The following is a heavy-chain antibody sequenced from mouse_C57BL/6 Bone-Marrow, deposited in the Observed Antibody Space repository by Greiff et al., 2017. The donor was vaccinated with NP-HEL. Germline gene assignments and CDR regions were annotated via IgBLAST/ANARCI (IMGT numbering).Heavy chain of an antibody. CDR1: GYTFTDYA. CDR2: ISTYYGDA. J-gene: IGHJ1*03. V-gene: IGHV1-67*01. D-gene: IGHD1-1*01. CDR3: ERAFSTTVVNGYFDV. Sequence: VQLQQSGPELVRPGVSVKISCKGSGYTFTDYAMHWVKQSHAKSLEWIGVISTYYGDASYNQKFQDKATMTVAKSSSTDYMELASLPSAAFAVYYYERAFSTTVVNGYFDVWGTGTTVTVSS.